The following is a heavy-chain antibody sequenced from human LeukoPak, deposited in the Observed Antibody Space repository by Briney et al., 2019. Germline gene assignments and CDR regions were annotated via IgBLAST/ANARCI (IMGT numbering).Heavy chain of an antibody. V-gene: IGHV1-18*01. CDR3: ASGTLYSSSWYWFDP. D-gene: IGHD6-13*01. Sequence: GASVKVSCKASGYTFTSYGISWVRQAPGQGLEWMGWISAYNGNTNYAQKFQGRVTMTRDTSTSTVYMELSSLRPEDTAVYYCASGTLYSSSWYWFDPWGQGTLVTVSS. J-gene: IGHJ5*02. CDR2: ISAYNGNT. CDR1: GYTFTSYG.